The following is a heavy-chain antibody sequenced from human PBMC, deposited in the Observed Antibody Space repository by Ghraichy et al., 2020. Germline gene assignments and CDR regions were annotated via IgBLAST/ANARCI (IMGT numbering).Heavy chain of an antibody. CDR1: GFTFSNAW. J-gene: IGHJ6*02. Sequence: LSLTCAASGFTFSNAWMSWVRQAPGKGLEWVGRIKSKTDGGTTDYAAPVKGRFTISRDDSKNTLYLQMNSLKTEDTAVYYCTTDLSSGWYQYYYYGMDVWGQGTTVTVSS. CDR3: TTDLSSGWYQYYYYGMDV. CDR2: IKSKTDGGTT. D-gene: IGHD6-19*01. V-gene: IGHV3-15*01.